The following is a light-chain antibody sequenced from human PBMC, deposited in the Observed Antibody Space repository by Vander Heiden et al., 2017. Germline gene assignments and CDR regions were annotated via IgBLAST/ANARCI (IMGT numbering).Light chain of an antibody. Sequence: DIVMTQSPLSLPVTPGAPASISYRASQSLLHSNGYNYLDWYLQKPGQSPQLLIYLGSNRASGVPDRFSGSGSGTDFTLKISRVEAEDVGVYYCMQALQTPFTFGPGTKVDIK. V-gene: IGKV2-28*01. J-gene: IGKJ3*01. CDR2: LGS. CDR1: QSLLHSNGYNY. CDR3: MQALQTPFT.